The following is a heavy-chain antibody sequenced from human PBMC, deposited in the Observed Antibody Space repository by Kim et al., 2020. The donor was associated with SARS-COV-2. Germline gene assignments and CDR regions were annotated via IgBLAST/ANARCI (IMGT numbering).Heavy chain of an antibody. CDR1: GFTFSDYY. CDR3: ASQFPEYSSTGYYYYYMDV. D-gene: IGHD6-6*01. V-gene: IGHV3-11*01. J-gene: IGHJ6*03. Sequence: GGSLRLSCAASGFTFSDYYMSWIRHAPGKGLEWVSYISSSGSTIYYADSVKGRFTISRDNAKNSLYLQMNSLRAEDTAVYYCASQFPEYSSTGYYYYYMDVGGKGTTVTVSS. CDR2: ISSSGSTI.